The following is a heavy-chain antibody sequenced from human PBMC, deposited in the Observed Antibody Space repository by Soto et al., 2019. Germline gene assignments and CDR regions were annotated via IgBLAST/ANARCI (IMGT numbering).Heavy chain of an antibody. CDR1: GYTFTNYG. Sequence: ASVKVSFKASGYTFTNYGISWVRQAPGQGLEWMGWINTYNGNTNHAQKLQGRVTMTTDTSTSTAYMELRSLRSDDTAVYYCARGVVSGTYHNQYKWFDPWGQAIQVSGAS. CDR3: ARGVVSGTYHNQYKWFDP. D-gene: IGHD3-10*01. J-gene: IGHJ5*02. V-gene: IGHV1-18*01. CDR2: INTYNGNT.